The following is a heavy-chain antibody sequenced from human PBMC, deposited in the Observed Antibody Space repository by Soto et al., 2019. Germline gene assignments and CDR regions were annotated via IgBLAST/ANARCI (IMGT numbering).Heavy chain of an antibody. V-gene: IGHV2-5*02. CDR2: IYWDGEK. J-gene: IGHJ3*02. CDR1: GFSLITTGAG. D-gene: IGHD3-10*01. Sequence: QITLKESGPTLVQPTQTLTLTCSFSGFSLITTGAGVGWIRQPPGKAPEWLALIYWDGEKRYSPALKSRLTNTKYSSKHQVDLTSTNMDPVYTATYYCARRQSIMIRGANTFDIWGHGTFLSVSS. CDR3: ARRQSIMIRGANTFDI.